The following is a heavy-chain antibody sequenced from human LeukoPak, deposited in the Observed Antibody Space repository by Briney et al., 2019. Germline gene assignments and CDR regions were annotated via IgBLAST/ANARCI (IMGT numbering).Heavy chain of an antibody. CDR3: ARVRGYCSSTSCRWYYLDY. J-gene: IGHJ4*02. V-gene: IGHV4-34*01. Sequence: PSETLSLTCAVYGGSFSGYYWSWIRQPPGKGLEWIGEINHSGSTNYNPSLKSRVTISVDASKNQFSLKLSSVTAADTAVYYCARVRGYCSSTSCRWYYLDYWGQGTLVTVSS. CDR2: INHSGST. CDR1: GGSFSGYY. D-gene: IGHD2-2*01.